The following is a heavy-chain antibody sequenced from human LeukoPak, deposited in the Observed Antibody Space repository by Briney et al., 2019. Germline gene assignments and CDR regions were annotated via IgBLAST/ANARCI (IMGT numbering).Heavy chain of an antibody. V-gene: IGHV3-15*01. CDR2: IKSKTDGGTT. Sequence: GGSLRLSCAASGFSFSNAWMSWVRQAPGKGLEWVSRIKSKTDGGTTDYAAPVKGRFTISRDDSKNTLYLQMNSLKTEDTAVYYCTTGLTLSFISSSQFSFDYWGQGTLVTVSS. CDR3: TTGLTLSFISSSQFSFDY. J-gene: IGHJ4*02. D-gene: IGHD2-2*01. CDR1: GFSFSNAW.